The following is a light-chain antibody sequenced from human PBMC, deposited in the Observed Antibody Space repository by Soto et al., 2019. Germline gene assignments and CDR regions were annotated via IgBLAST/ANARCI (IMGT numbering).Light chain of an antibody. J-gene: IGKJ4*01. CDR1: QGIGSW. CDR2: AAS. Sequence: DIQMTQSPSSVSASVGDRVTITCRASQGIGSWLAWFQQKPGEAPSLLIYAASSLHSGVPSRFSGSGSGTDFTITITRLQPEDFATYYCQQGNSFPLTFGGGTKVEIK. CDR3: QQGNSFPLT. V-gene: IGKV1-12*01.